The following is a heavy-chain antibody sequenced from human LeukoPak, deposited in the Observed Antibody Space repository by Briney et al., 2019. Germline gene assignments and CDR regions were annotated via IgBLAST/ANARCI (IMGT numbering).Heavy chain of an antibody. J-gene: IGHJ5*01. CDR3: ARLVGASWFDS. CDR1: GDSVASNSTA. Sequence: SQTLSLTCVISGDSVASNSTACNWIRQSPSRGLEWLGRTYYRSKWYNDYAVSVKSRITINPDTSKNQFSLQLNSVTPGDTAVYYCARLVGASWFDSWGQGTLVTVSS. CDR2: TYYRSKWYN. D-gene: IGHD1-26*01. V-gene: IGHV6-1*01.